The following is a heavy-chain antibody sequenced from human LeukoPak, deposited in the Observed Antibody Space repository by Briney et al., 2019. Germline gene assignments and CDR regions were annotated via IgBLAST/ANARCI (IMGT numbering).Heavy chain of an antibody. D-gene: IGHD6-19*01. CDR3: ATSVGSGLLHY. J-gene: IGHJ4*02. Sequence: SETLSLTCTVSGGSISSYYWSWIRQPPGKELEWIGYIYYSGSTNYNPSLKSRVTISVDTSKNQFSLKLSSVTAADTAVYYCATSVGSGLLHYWGQGTLVTVSS. V-gene: IGHV4-59*08. CDR2: IYYSGST. CDR1: GGSISSYY.